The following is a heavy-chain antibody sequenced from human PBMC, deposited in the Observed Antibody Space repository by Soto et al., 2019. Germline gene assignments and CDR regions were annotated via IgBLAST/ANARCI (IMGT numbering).Heavy chain of an antibody. CDR2: IIPIFGTA. D-gene: IGHD2-8*01. CDR3: ARGGYCTNGVCQDY. Sequence: SVQVSCKASGGTFSSYAISWVRQAPGQGLEWMGGIIPIFGTANYAQKFQGRVTITADESTSTAYMELSSLRSEDTAVYYCARGGYCTNGVCQDYWGQGTLVTVSS. J-gene: IGHJ4*02. CDR1: GGTFSSYA. V-gene: IGHV1-69*13.